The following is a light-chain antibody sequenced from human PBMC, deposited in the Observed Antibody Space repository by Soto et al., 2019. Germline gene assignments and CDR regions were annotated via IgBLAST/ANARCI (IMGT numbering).Light chain of an antibody. V-gene: IGKV1-39*01. CDR2: AAS. J-gene: IGKJ1*01. CDR3: QQSDSTPRT. Sequence: IPMTQSPSTLSDSFDDRVNITCLASQSISSWLAWFQQEPGKAPKLLIYAASSLQSGVPSRFSGSGSGTDFTLTISSLQPEDFAAYYCQQSDSTPRTFGQGSK. CDR1: QSISSW.